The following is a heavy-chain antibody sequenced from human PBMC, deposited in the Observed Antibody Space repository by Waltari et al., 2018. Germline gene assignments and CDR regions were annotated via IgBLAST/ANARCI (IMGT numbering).Heavy chain of an antibody. V-gene: IGHV1-69*05. J-gene: IGHJ6*02. CDR2: INPSFGTA. Sequence: QVQLVQSGAEVKKPGHSVRVSCKASGGTLISSAISWVRQAPGQGLEWRGGINPSFGTANYAQKFQGRVTITTDESTSTAYMELSSLRSEDTAVYYCARDRRVATAEITYYYYGMDVWGQGTTVTVSS. D-gene: IGHD5-18*01. CDR3: ARDRRVATAEITYYYYGMDV. CDR1: GGTLISSA.